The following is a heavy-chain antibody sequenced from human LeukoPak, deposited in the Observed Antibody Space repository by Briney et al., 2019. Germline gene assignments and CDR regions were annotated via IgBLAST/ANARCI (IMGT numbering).Heavy chain of an antibody. V-gene: IGHV3-23*01. Sequence: GGSLRLSCTASGFTFNNHAMSWIRQAPGKGLEWVSYISGGGSTIYYADSVKGRFTISRDNSKNTLYLQMNSLRAEDTAVYYCARRYSAWYYYMDVWGKGTTVTVSS. CDR3: ARRYSAWYYYMDV. CDR2: ISGGGSTI. D-gene: IGHD6-13*01. J-gene: IGHJ6*03. CDR1: GFTFNNHA.